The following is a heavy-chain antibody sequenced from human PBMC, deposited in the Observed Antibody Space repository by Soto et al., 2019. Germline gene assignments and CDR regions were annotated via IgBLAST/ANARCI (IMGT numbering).Heavy chain of an antibody. Sequence: QVQLVQSGAEVKKPGASVKVSCKACGYTFTSYDISWVRQAPGQGLEWMGWMSTSNGNTNYAQKLQGRVTMTTDTSTSTANMELRRLRPDDTAVYFCARDRNWVDPWGQGTLVTVS. CDR3: ARDRNWVDP. V-gene: IGHV1-18*01. J-gene: IGHJ5*02. CDR2: MSTSNGNT. CDR1: GYTFTSYD.